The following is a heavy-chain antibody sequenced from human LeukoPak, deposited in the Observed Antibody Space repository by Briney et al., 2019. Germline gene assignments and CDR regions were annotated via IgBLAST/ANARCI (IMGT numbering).Heavy chain of an antibody. J-gene: IGHJ4*02. CDR2: IGTGGDT. CDR3: ARDGLGSAFDY. Sequence: PGGSLRLSCAASGFTFSRYDMHWVRHPIGKGLEWVSAIGTGGDTYYLDSVKGRFTISRENAKSSLYLQMNSLRAGDTAVYYCARDGLGSAFDYWGQGTLVTVSS. V-gene: IGHV3-13*01. D-gene: IGHD3/OR15-3a*01. CDR1: GFTFSRYD.